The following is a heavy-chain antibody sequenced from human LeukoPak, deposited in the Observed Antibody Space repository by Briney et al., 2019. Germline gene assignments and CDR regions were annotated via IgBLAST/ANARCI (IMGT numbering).Heavy chain of an antibody. J-gene: IGHJ4*02. D-gene: IGHD2-2*01. Sequence: GGSLRLSCVASGFTFSNYWMHWVRQPPGKGLVWVSRIYVDGRTTNYADSVKGRFTISRDNAKNTVYLEMNSLSVEDTAVYYCAKEDIVVVPAAIHDWGQGTLVTVSS. CDR1: GFTFSNYW. CDR3: AKEDIVVVPAAIHD. CDR2: IYVDGRTT. V-gene: IGHV3-74*01.